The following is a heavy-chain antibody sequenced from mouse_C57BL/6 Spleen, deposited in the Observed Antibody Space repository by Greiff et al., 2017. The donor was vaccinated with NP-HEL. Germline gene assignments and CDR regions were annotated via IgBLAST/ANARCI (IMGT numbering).Heavy chain of an antibody. CDR2: IHPNSGST. V-gene: IGHV1-64*01. CDR3: ADYYGSSYGYFDV. CDR1: GYTFTSYW. Sequence: QVQLQQPGAELVKPGASVKLSCTASGYTFTSYWMHWVKQRPGQGLEWIGMIHPNSGSTNYNEKFKSKATLTVDNSSSTAYMQLSSLTSEDSAVYYCADYYGSSYGYFDVWGTGTTVTVSS. D-gene: IGHD1-1*01. J-gene: IGHJ1*03.